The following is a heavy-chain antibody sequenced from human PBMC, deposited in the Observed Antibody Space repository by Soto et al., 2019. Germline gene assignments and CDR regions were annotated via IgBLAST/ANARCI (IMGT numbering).Heavy chain of an antibody. D-gene: IGHD2-15*01. CDR2: MFYSGSS. CDR1: GGSISSSSHY. V-gene: IGHV4-39*01. Sequence: PSETLSLTCTVSGGSISSSSHYWGWIRQPPGKGLEWVGTMFYSGSSYYNTSLESRVTISVDPSKNQFSLKLSSLTAADTAVYYCARHHFYCSGGACYLKAYYYYAMDVWGQGTTVTVSS. J-gene: IGHJ6*02. CDR3: ARHHFYCSGGACYLKAYYYYAMDV.